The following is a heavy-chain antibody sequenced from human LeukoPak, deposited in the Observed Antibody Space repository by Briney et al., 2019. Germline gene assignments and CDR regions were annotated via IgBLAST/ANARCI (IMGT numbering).Heavy chain of an antibody. J-gene: IGHJ4*02. Sequence: ASVKVSCKASGYTFHTFGITWVRQAPGQGLEWMGWISGNNVNTHYAPKFQGRVTMTTDTSTSTAYMELRSLRSDDTAVYYCARDPQYDFWSGYYPFDYWGQGTLVTVSS. D-gene: IGHD3-3*01. CDR3: ARDPQYDFWSGYYPFDY. V-gene: IGHV1-18*01. CDR1: GYTFHTFG. CDR2: ISGNNVNT.